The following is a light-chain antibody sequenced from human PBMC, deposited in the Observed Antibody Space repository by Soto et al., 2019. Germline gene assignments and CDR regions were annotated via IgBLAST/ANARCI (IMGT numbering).Light chain of an antibody. CDR2: EVT. CDR1: GSDVGGYDY. J-gene: IGLJ1*01. V-gene: IGLV2-14*01. CDR3: SSYASSSTYV. Sequence: QSVLTQPASVSGSPGQSITISCTGTGSDVGGYDYVSWYQHHPGKAPNVMIYEVTNRPSGVSNRFSGSKSGNTASLTISGLLAEDEADYYCSSYASSSTYVFGAGTKVTVL.